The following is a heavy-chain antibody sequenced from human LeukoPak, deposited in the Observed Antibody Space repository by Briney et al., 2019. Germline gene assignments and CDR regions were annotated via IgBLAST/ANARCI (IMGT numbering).Heavy chain of an antibody. Sequence: GASVKVSCKVSGYTLTELSMHWVRQAPGKGLEWMGGFDPEDGETIYAQKFQGRVTMTEDTSTDTVYMELSSLRSEDTAVYYCATKRHYYDSSGYFYWGQGTLVTVSS. D-gene: IGHD3-22*01. V-gene: IGHV1-24*01. CDR1: GYTLTELS. CDR2: FDPEDGET. CDR3: ATKRHYYDSSGYFY. J-gene: IGHJ4*02.